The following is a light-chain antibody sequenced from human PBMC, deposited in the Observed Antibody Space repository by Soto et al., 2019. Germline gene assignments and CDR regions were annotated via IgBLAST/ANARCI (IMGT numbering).Light chain of an antibody. J-gene: IGKJ1*01. CDR3: QQYYSTPPWT. CDR1: QSVLYSSNNKNY. CDR2: WAS. Sequence: DFVMTQSPDSLAVSLGERATINCKSSQSVLYSSNNKNYLAWYQQKPGQPPKLLIYWASTRESGVPDRFSGSGSGTDFTLTSSSLQAEDVAVYYCQQYYSTPPWTFGQGTKVEI. V-gene: IGKV4-1*01.